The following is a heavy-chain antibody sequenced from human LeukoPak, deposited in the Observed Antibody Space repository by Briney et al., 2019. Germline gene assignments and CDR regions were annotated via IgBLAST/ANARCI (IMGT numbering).Heavy chain of an antibody. J-gene: IGHJ3*02. D-gene: IGHD5-18*01. V-gene: IGHV3-72*01. CDR3: ARVDTAMVGDI. CDR2: TRNKANSYTT. CDR1: GFTFSDHY. Sequence: GGSLRLSCAASGFTFSDHYMDWVRQAPGKGLEWVGRTRNKANSYTTEYAASVKGRFTISRDDSKNSLYLQMNSLKTEDTAVYYCARVDTAMVGDIWGQGTMVTVSS.